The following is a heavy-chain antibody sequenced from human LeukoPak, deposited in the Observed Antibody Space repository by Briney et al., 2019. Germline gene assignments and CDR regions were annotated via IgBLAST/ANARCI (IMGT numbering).Heavy chain of an antibody. D-gene: IGHD2-15*01. CDR3: AMEGYCSGGSCYQPKNWFDP. CDR2: INPNSGGT. V-gene: IGHV1-2*02. CDR1: GYTFTGYY. J-gene: IGHJ5*02. Sequence: ASVKVSCKASGYTFTGYYMHWVRQAPGQGLEWMGWINPNSGGTNYAQKFQGRVTMTRDTSISTAYMELSRLRSDDTAVYYCAMEGYCSGGSCYQPKNWFDPWGQGTLVTVSS.